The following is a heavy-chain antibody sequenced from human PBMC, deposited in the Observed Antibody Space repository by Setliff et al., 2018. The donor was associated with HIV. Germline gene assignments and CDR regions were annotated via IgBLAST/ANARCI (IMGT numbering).Heavy chain of an antibody. J-gene: IGHJ4*02. CDR1: GFTFSSYG. Sequence: GGSLRLSCVASGFTFSSYGMHWVRQAPGKGLEWVAVISYDGSIKDYADSVRGRFTISRDNSKNTLYLQMTRLRTEDTSMYYCAKDPQQWLATGEYYFDYWGQGTLVTVSS. V-gene: IGHV3-30*18. CDR3: AKDPQQWLATGEYYFDY. D-gene: IGHD6-19*01. CDR2: ISYDGSIK.